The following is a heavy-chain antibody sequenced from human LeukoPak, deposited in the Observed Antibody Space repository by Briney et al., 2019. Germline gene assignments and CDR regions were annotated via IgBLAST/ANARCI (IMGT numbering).Heavy chain of an antibody. D-gene: IGHD1-26*01. CDR2: IYTSGST. CDR3: ARPMESGRYLIDAFDI. Sequence: SETLSLTCTVSGASISSYYWSWIRRPAGKGLEWIGRIYTSGSTNYNPSLKSRVTMSLDTSRNQFSLKMSSVTAADTAVYYCARPMESGRYLIDAFDIWGQGTMVTVSS. J-gene: IGHJ3*02. V-gene: IGHV4-4*07. CDR1: GASISSYY.